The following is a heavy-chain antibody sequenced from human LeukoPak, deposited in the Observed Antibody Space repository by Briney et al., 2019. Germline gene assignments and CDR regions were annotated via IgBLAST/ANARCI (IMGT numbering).Heavy chain of an antibody. J-gene: IGHJ4*02. CDR3: ARGRCSSTSCYFDY. CDR1: GGSISSSS. D-gene: IGHD2-2*01. V-gene: IGHV3-21*01. Sequence: ETLSLTCTVSGGSISSSSYYWGWIRQPPGKGLEWVSSISSSSSYIYYADSVKGRFTISRDNAKNSLYLQMNSLRAEDTAVYYCARGRCSSTSCYFDYWGQGTLVTVSS. CDR2: ISSSSSYI.